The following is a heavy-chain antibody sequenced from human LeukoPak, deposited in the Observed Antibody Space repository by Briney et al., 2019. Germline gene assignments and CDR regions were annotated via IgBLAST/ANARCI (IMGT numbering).Heavy chain of an antibody. CDR1: GYTFTSYG. D-gene: IGHD1-26*01. Sequence: GASVTVSCTASGYTFTSYGISWVRQAPGQGLEWMGWISAYNGNTNYAQKLQGRVTMTTDTSTSTAYMELRSLRSDDTAVYYCARAPPYIVGATAGLDYWGQGTLVTVSS. V-gene: IGHV1-18*01. CDR3: ARAPPYIVGATAGLDY. J-gene: IGHJ4*02. CDR2: ISAYNGNT.